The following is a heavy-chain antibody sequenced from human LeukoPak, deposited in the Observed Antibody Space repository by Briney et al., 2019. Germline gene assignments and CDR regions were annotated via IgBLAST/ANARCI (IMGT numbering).Heavy chain of an antibody. D-gene: IGHD3-9*01. Sequence: PGRSLRLSCAASGFTFDDYAMHWVRQAPGKGLEWVSGISWNSGSIGYADSVKGRFTISRDNAKNSLYLQMNSLRAEDTALYYCAKASLVLRHFDWLLPPDYWGQGTLVTVSS. V-gene: IGHV3-9*01. CDR1: GFTFDDYA. CDR3: AKASLVLRHFDWLLPPDY. J-gene: IGHJ4*02. CDR2: ISWNSGSI.